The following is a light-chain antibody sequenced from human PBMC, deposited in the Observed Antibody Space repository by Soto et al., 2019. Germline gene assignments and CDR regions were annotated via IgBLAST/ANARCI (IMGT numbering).Light chain of an antibody. CDR2: EVS. CDR3: SSYAGSNNHVV. Sequence: QSVLTQPPSASGSPGQSVTISCTGTSSDVGGYNYVSWYQQHPGKAPKLMIYEVSKWPSGVPDRFSGSKSGSTASLTVSGLQAEDEADYYCSSYAGSNNHVVFGGGTKLTVL. V-gene: IGLV2-8*01. CDR1: SSDVGGYNY. J-gene: IGLJ2*01.